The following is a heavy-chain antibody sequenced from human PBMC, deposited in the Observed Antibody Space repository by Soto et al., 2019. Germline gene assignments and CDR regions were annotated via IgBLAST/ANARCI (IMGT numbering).Heavy chain of an antibody. D-gene: IGHD1-26*01. CDR1: GGSINSGDYY. CDR2: IFYSGST. J-gene: IGHJ4*02. CDR3: ARDGSSSRSHGPIDY. V-gene: IGHV4-30-4*01. Sequence: PSETLSLTCTVSGGSINSGDYYWSWIRQPPGKGLEWIGYIFYSGSTYYNPSLKSRVTMSVDTSKNQFSLKLSSVTAADTAVYYGARDGSSSRSHGPIDYWGQGTRVRVSS.